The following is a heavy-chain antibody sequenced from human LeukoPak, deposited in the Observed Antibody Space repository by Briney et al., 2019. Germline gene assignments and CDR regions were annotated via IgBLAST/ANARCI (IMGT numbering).Heavy chain of an antibody. CDR3: ATSYDCDAFDI. J-gene: IGHJ3*02. Sequence: ASVKVSCKASGYTFTSYYMHWVRQAPGQGLEWMGIINPSGGSTSYAQKFQGRVTMTRDTSTSTVYMELSSLRSDDTAVYYCATSYDCDAFDIWGQETMVTVSS. CDR1: GYTFTSYY. V-gene: IGHV1-46*01. D-gene: IGHD2-21*02. CDR2: INPSGGST.